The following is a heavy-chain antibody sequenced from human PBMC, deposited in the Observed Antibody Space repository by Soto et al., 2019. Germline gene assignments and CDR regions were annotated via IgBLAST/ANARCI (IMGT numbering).Heavy chain of an antibody. J-gene: IGHJ6*02. D-gene: IGHD2-2*03. CDR1: GFTFSRYG. Sequence: EVHVVQSGGGLIQTGGSLRLSCAASGFTFSRYGMNWVRQAPGKGLEWVAYISSSSSTIYYADSVKGRFTISRDNAKNSLYLQMNSLRDEDTAVYYCARDGYCVSTTCYFLPDVWGQGTTVTVSS. V-gene: IGHV3-48*02. CDR3: ARDGYCVSTTCYFLPDV. CDR2: ISSSSSTI.